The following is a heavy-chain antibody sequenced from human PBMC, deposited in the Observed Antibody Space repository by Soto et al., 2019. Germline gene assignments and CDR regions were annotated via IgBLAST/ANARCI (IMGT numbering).Heavy chain of an antibody. V-gene: IGHV5-51*03. CDR2: IYPGDSDT. D-gene: IGHD4-17*01. CDR3: ARTIVDYGDSPLVTKNWFDP. CDR1: GYSFTSYW. J-gene: IGHJ5*02. Sequence: EVQLVQSGAEVKKPGESLKISCKGSGYSFTSYWIGWVRQMPGKGLEWMGIIYPGDSDTRYSPSFQGQVTISADKSISTAYLQWSSLKASDTAMYYCARTIVDYGDSPLVTKNWFDPWGQGTLVTVSS.